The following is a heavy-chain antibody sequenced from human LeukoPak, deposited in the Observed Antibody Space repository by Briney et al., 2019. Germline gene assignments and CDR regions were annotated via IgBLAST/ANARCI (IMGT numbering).Heavy chain of an antibody. D-gene: IGHD6-25*01. CDR2: IYYSGST. CDR1: GGSISTYY. Sequence: PSETLSLTCTVSGGSISTYYWSWIRQPPGKGLEWIGYIYYSGSTSYSPSLKSRVTISVDTSKNQFSLKLSSVAAADTAVHYCARHAAHRNFDYWGQGTLVTVSS. J-gene: IGHJ4*02. V-gene: IGHV4-59*08. CDR3: ARHAAHRNFDY.